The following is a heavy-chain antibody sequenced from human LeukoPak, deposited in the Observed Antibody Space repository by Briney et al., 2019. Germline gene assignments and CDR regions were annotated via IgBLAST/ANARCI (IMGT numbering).Heavy chain of an antibody. CDR1: GFTVSSNY. CDR3: ARNRDGYNSFDY. J-gene: IGHJ4*02. V-gene: IGHV3-53*01. D-gene: IGHD5-24*01. Sequence: GGSLRLSCAASGFTVSSNYMSWVRQAPGKGLEWVSVIYSGGSTYYADSVKGRFTISRDNSKNTLYLQMNSLRAEDTAVYYCARNRDGYNSFDYWGQGTLVTVSS. CDR2: IYSGGST.